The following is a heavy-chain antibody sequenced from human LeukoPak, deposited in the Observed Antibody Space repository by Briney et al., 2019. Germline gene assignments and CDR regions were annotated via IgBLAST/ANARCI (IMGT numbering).Heavy chain of an antibody. J-gene: IGHJ4*02. Sequence: GGSLRLSCAASGFTVSSNYMSWVRQALGKGLEWVSVIYSGGSTYYADSVKGRFTISRDNSKNTLYLQMNSLRAEDTAVYYCASTSEKTFDYWGQGTLVTVSS. CDR3: ASTSEKTFDY. CDR1: GFTVSSNY. V-gene: IGHV3-53*01. CDR2: IYSGGST.